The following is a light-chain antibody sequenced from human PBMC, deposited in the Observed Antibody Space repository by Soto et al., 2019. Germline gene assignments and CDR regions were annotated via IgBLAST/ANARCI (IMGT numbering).Light chain of an antibody. CDR2: GAS. CDR3: QQRYGWPS. J-gene: IGKJ2*01. Sequence: EIVLTQSPGTLSLSPGERATLSCRASQSVSSSYLAWYQQKPGQAPRLLIYGASSRATGIPDRFSGSGSGTDFTLTISRLEPEDFAVYYCQQRYGWPSFGQGTKLEIK. V-gene: IGKV3D-20*02. CDR1: QSVSSSY.